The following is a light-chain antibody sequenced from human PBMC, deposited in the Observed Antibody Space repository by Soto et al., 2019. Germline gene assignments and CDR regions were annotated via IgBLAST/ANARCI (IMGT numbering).Light chain of an antibody. Sequence: ESVFKQLKRPLSLSPGERATLSCRARQSVSSSYLAWYQQKPGQAPRLLIYGASSRATGIPDRFSGSGSGTEFTLTISSLQSEDFAVYYCQQYNRWPPITFCQ. V-gene: IGKV3-20*01. CDR3: QQYNRWPPIT. CDR1: QSVSSSY. CDR2: GAS. J-gene: IGKJ5*01.